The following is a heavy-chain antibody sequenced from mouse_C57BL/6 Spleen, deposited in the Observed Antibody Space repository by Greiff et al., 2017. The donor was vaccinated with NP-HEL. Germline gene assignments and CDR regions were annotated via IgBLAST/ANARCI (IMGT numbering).Heavy chain of an antibody. D-gene: IGHD3-3*01. J-gene: IGHJ4*01. CDR3: ARPGQDAMDD. CDR1: GFTFSDYG. Sequence: EVMLVESGGGLVKPGGSLKLSCAASGFTFSDYGMHWVRQAPEKGLEWVAYISSGSSTIYYADTVKGRFTISRDNAKNTLFLQMTSLRSEDTAMYYCARPGQDAMDDWGQGTSVTVSS. CDR2: ISSGSSTI. V-gene: IGHV5-17*01.